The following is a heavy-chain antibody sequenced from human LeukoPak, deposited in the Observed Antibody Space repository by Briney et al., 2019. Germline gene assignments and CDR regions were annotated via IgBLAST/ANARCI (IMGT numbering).Heavy chain of an antibody. Sequence: GGSLRLSCAAPGFTFSSYAMSWVRQAPGKGLEWVSAISGSGGSTYYADSVKGRFTISRDNSKNTLYLQMNSLRAEDTAVYYCAKGNDFWSGYLDYWGQGTLVTVSS. CDR3: AKGNDFWSGYLDY. CDR1: GFTFSSYA. J-gene: IGHJ4*02. CDR2: ISGSGGST. V-gene: IGHV3-23*01. D-gene: IGHD3-3*01.